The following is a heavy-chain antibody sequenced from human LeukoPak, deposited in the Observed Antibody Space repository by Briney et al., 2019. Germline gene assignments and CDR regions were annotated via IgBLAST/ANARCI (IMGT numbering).Heavy chain of an antibody. CDR1: GGSISSSSYY. CDR2: SYYSGRT. J-gene: IGHJ5*02. Sequence: SETLSLTCTVSGGSISSSSYYWGWIRQPPGKGLEWIGRSYYSGRTYYNPYLKSRVTISVDTSKNQFSLKPSSVTAADTAVYYCARHPHYCSSTSCPPRWFDPWGQGTLVTVSS. V-gene: IGHV4-39*01. D-gene: IGHD2-2*01. CDR3: ARHPHYCSSTSCPPRWFDP.